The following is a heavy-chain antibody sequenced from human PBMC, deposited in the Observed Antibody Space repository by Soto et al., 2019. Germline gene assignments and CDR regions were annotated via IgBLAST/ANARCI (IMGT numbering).Heavy chain of an antibody. Sequence: GGSLRLSCAASGFTFSSYAMHWVRQAPGKGLEWVAVISYDGSNKYYADSVKGRFTISRDNSKNTLYLQMNSLRAEDTAVYYCARDHRSPIPNYFDYWGQGTLVTVSS. J-gene: IGHJ4*02. CDR1: GFTFSSYA. CDR3: ARDHRSPIPNYFDY. CDR2: ISYDGSNK. D-gene: IGHD2-2*01. V-gene: IGHV3-30-3*01.